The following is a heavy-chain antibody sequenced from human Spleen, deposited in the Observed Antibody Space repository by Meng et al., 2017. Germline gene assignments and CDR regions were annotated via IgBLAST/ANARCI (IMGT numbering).Heavy chain of an antibody. CDR1: EFTFSSYA. CDR3: AKVTNDY. Sequence: EVQLLESGGRLVQPGGSLRLSCAASEFTFSSYAMSWVRQAPGKGLEWVSFISGSGSSTYYVDSVKGRFTIFRDNSKNTLYLQMNSLRAEDTAVYYCAKVTNDYWGQGTLVTVSS. CDR2: ISGSGSST. V-gene: IGHV3-23*01. J-gene: IGHJ4*02.